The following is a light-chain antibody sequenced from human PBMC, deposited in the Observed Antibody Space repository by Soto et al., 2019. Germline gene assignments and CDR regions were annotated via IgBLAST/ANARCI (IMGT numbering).Light chain of an antibody. CDR2: GAF. V-gene: IGKV3-11*01. J-gene: IGKJ5*01. CDR3: QQRNIWPPVT. CDR1: PSVTNY. Sequence: EIVLTQSPATLSLSPGERATLSCRASPSVTNYLAWYQQKPGQAPRLAIYGAFNRATGIPARFSGSGSGTDFTLPISSLEPEDVAGYYCQQRNIWPPVTFGQGTRLEI.